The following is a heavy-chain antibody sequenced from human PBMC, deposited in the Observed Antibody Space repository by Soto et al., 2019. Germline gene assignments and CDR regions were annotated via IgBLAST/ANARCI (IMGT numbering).Heavy chain of an antibody. D-gene: IGHD1-20*01. CDR1: EFTFDKYY. V-gene: IGHV3-7*01. CDR3: ARGNWNYYYGFDV. Sequence: GSLRLSCAASEFTFDKYYMTWVRQAPGKGPEWVANIKPDGSEQYYVDSVKGRFTISRDNANNSLYLQMNSLRAEDTAVYFCARGNWNYYYGFDVWGQGTTVTVSS. J-gene: IGHJ6*02. CDR2: IKPDGSEQ.